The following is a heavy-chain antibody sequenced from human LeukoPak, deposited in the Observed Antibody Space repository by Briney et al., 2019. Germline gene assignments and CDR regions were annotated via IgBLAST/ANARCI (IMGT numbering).Heavy chain of an antibody. Sequence: GRSLRLSCAASGFIFSDYGMHCVRQAPGKGLEWVAAICYDGSNIFYADSVKGRFTISRDNSENALYLQMNSLRAEDTADYYCAKEGDRGEALYYYYMDVWGNGTTVTVSS. CDR2: ICYDGSNI. D-gene: IGHD3-10*01. CDR3: AKEGDRGEALYYYYMDV. V-gene: IGHV3-33*06. J-gene: IGHJ6*03. CDR1: GFIFSDYG.